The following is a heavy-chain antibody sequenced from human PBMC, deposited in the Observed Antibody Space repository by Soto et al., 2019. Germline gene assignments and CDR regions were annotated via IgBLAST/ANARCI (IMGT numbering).Heavy chain of an antibody. CDR2: IHDTGRT. CDR3: ARESVSGTYRFDS. Sequence: SETLSLTCTVSGDSLSTYYWSWIRQPAGERLEWIGRIHDTGRTNYNPSLKSRVTMSVDTSKNQFSLRVNSVTAADTAVYYCARESVSGTYRFDSWGQGTLVTVSS. D-gene: IGHD3-16*02. V-gene: IGHV4-4*07. CDR1: GDSLSTYY. J-gene: IGHJ4*02.